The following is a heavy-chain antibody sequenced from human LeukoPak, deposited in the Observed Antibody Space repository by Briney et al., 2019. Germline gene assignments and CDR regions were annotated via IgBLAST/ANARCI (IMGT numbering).Heavy chain of an antibody. CDR1: GGTFSSYA. Sequence: SVKVSCKASGGTFSSYAISWVRQAPGQGLEWMGGIIPIFGTANYAQKFQGRVTITADESTSTAYMELSSLRSEDTAVYYCAMQLGQEVIHDYWGQGTLVTVSS. J-gene: IGHJ4*02. D-gene: IGHD2/OR15-2a*01. V-gene: IGHV1-69*13. CDR3: AMQLGQEVIHDY. CDR2: IIPIFGTA.